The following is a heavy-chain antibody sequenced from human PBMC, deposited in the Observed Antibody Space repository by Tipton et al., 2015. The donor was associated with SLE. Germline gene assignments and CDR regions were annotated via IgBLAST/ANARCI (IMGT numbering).Heavy chain of an antibody. CDR3: AKNSGSYYFDD. Sequence: TLSLTCTVSGGSISSGSYYWSWIRQPAGKGLEWIGYIYTSGSTNYNPSLESRVTISVDRSKNQFSLKLNSVTAADTAVYYCAKNSGSYYFDDWGQGTLVTVSS. CDR1: GGSISSGSYY. CDR2: IYTSGST. V-gene: IGHV4-61*09. D-gene: IGHD3-10*01. J-gene: IGHJ4*02.